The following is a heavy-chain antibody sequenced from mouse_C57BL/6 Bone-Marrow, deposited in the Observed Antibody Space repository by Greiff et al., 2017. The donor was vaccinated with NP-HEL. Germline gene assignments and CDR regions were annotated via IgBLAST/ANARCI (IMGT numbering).Heavy chain of an antibody. CDR2: ISSGGSYT. V-gene: IGHV5-6*01. J-gene: IGHJ3*01. CDR3: ARTIYYDYDAWFAY. CDR1: GFTFSSYG. Sequence: EVQLQESGGDLVKPGGSLKLSCAASGFTFSSYGMSWVRQTPDKRLEWVATISSGGSYTYYPDSVKGRFTISRDNAKNTLYLQMSSLKSEDTAMYYCARTIYYDYDAWFAYWGQGTLVTVSA. D-gene: IGHD2-4*01.